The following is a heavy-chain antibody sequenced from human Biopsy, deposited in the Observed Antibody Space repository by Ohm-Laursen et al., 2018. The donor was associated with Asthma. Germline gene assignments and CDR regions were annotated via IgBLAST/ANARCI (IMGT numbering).Heavy chain of an antibody. CDR2: INHSGST. CDR3: ARAGQCSSTSCYNPGWFDP. CDR1: GGSFSGYY. V-gene: IGHV4-34*01. Sequence: SETLSLTCAVYGGSFSGYYWSWNRQPPGKGLEWIGEINHSGSTNYNPSLKSRVTISVDTSKNQFSLMLSSVTAADTAVYYCARAGQCSSTSCYNPGWFDPWGQGTLVTVSS. J-gene: IGHJ5*02. D-gene: IGHD2-2*01.